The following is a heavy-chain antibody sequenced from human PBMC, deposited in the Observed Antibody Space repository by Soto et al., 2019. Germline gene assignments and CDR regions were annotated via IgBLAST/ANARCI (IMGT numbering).Heavy chain of an antibody. V-gene: IGHV3-53*01. CDR3: AGGVGYPFDY. CDR1: GFSVSNNY. CDR2: FYTGGST. D-gene: IGHD1-1*01. J-gene: IGHJ4*02. Sequence: EVQLVESGGGLIQPGGSLRLSCAASGFSVSNNYMSWVRQAPGKGLEWVSVFYTGGSTYYADSVKGRFTISRDNSKNTVDLQMNSLRGEDTAVYYCAGGVGYPFDYWGQGTLVTVSS.